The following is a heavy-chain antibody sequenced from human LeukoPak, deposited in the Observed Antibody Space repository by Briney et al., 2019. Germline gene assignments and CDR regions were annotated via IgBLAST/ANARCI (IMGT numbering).Heavy chain of an antibody. J-gene: IGHJ6*02. Sequence: GGFLRLSCAASGFAFNTYALSWVRQAPGKGPEWVSGISDTGTRTYYADSVRGRFATSRDNSKSTLFLQMNSLRAEDTAVYYCAKYYFDNRGNYYFFHYGLDVWGQGTTVTVSS. CDR2: ISDTGTRT. CDR3: AKYYFDNRGNYYFFHYGLDV. CDR1: GFAFNTYA. D-gene: IGHD3-22*01. V-gene: IGHV3-23*01.